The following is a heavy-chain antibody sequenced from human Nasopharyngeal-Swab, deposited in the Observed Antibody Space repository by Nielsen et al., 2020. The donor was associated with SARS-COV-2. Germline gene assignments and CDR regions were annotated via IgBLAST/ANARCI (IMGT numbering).Heavy chain of an antibody. CDR3: ARHDSSGWYFDY. CDR1: GSSTSSSRYY. Sequence: LRPSCTVPGSSTSSSRYYWGWIRQPPGKGLEWIGSIYYSGSTYYNPSLKSPVTISVDTSKNQFSLKLSSVTAADTAVYYRARHDSSGWYFDYWGQGTLVTVSS. J-gene: IGHJ4*02. D-gene: IGHD6-19*01. CDR2: IYYSGST. V-gene: IGHV4-39*01.